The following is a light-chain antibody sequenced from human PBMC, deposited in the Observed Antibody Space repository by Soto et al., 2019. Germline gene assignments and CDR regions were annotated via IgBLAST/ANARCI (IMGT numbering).Light chain of an antibody. Sequence: DIQMTQSPSTLSASVGDRVTISCRASQTISNWLAWYQQKPGKAPKLLIYDASSLESGVPSRFSGSGSGTDFSLTISSLQPEDFATYYCKQSKSFPLTYGGGTKVDIK. V-gene: IGKV1-5*01. CDR3: KQSKSFPLT. J-gene: IGKJ4*01. CDR2: DAS. CDR1: QTISNW.